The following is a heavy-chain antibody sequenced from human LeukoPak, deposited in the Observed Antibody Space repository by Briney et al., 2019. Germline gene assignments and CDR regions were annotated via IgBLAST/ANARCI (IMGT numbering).Heavy chain of an antibody. J-gene: IGHJ5*02. CDR2: IYYSGST. V-gene: IGHV4-39*01. CDR1: GGSISSSSYY. Sequence: SETLSLTCTVSGGSISSSSYYWGWIRQPPGKGLEWIGSIYYSGSTYYNPSLKSRVTISVDTSKNQFSLKLNSVTAADTAVYYCARLLGRFDPWGQGTLVTVSS. CDR3: ARLLGRFDP. D-gene: IGHD2-2*01.